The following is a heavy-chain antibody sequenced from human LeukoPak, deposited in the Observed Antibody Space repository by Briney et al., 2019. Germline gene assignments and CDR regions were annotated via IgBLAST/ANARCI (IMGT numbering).Heavy chain of an antibody. CDR2: IWYDGSNK. CDR1: GFTFSSYG. J-gene: IGHJ4*02. V-gene: IGHV3-33*01. CDR3: ARESLSRGGDCYYDY. D-gene: IGHD2-21*01. Sequence: PGRSLRLSCAASGFTFSSYGMHWARQAPGKGLEWVAVIWYDGSNKYYADSVKGRLTIFRDNSKNTLYLQMNSLRAEDTAVYYCARESLSRGGDCYYDYWGQGTLVTVSS.